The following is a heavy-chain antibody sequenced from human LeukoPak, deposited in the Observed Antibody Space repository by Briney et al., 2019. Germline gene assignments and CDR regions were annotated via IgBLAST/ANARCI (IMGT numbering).Heavy chain of an antibody. CDR1: GGSRGPFSGYS. CDR2: FSHSGFP. J-gene: IGHJ4*02. V-gene: IGHV4-34*01. CDR3: ARPRLLYGSGPILV. D-gene: IGHD3-10*01. Sequence: SETLSLTCAMSGGSRGPFSGYSWTWIRQSPGKGLEWIGEFSHSGFPIYNPSLEGRATISIDASKNQFSLRLTSVTAADTAVYYCARPRLLYGSGPILVWGQGTLVTVSS.